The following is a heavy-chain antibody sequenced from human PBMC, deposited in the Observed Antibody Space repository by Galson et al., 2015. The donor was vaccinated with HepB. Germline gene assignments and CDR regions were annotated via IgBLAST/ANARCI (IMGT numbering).Heavy chain of an antibody. V-gene: IGHV3-11*01. CDR1: GFTFRNYF. D-gene: IGHD5-12*01. CDR2: ISSTGTTI. CDR3: AKDGGHDLDAAPPNYYYGMDV. J-gene: IGHJ6*02. Sequence: SLRLSCAASGFTFRNYFMNWIRQAPGKGLEWVSYISSTGTTIYYADSVKGRFTISRDNAKNSLYLQMNSLRAEDTAVYYCAKDGGHDLDAAPPNYYYGMDVWGQGTTVTVSS.